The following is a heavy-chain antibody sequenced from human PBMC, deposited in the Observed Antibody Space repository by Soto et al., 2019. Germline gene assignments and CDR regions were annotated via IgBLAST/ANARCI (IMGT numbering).Heavy chain of an antibody. V-gene: IGHV4-59*01. CDR2: IYYTGST. Sequence: QVQLQESGPGLVKPSETLSLTCTVSGGSISSYYWSWIRQPPGKGLEWIGYIYYTGSTNYNPSLTSRVTISVDTSKNQFSLPLSSVTAADTAVYYCAYFNWYFDLWGRGTLVTVSS. CDR3: AYFNWYFDL. CDR1: GGSISSYY. J-gene: IGHJ2*01.